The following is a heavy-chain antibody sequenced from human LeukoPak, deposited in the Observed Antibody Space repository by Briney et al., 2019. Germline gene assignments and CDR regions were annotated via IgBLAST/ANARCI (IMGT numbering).Heavy chain of an antibody. J-gene: IGHJ4*02. CDR1: GYTLTELS. D-gene: IGHD2-15*01. CDR2: ISAYNGNT. Sequence: ASVKVSCKVSGYTLTELSMHWVRQAPGKGLERMGWISAYNGNTNYAQKLQGRVTMTTDTSTSTAYMELRSLRSDDTAVYYCARTSLLYCSGGSCRFDDYWGQGTLVTVSS. V-gene: IGHV1-18*01. CDR3: ARTSLLYCSGGSCRFDDY.